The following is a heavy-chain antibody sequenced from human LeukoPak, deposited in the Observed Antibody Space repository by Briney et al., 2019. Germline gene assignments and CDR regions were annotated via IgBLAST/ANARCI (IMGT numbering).Heavy chain of an antibody. CDR1: GFTFKTYS. J-gene: IGHJ6*03. CDR3: AREYRYYYYMDV. V-gene: IGHV3-21*01. D-gene: IGHD2-2*02. CDR2: ISSGGTYV. Sequence: GGSLRLSCVVSGFTFKTYSMNWVRQAPGKGLEWVSSISSGGTYVDYADSVKGRFTISRDNAKNSLYLQMNSLRAEDTAVYYCAREYRYYYYMDVWGKGTTVTVSS.